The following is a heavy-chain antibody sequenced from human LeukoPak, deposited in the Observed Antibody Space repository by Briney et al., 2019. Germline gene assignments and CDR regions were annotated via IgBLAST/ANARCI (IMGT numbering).Heavy chain of an antibody. D-gene: IGHD3-10*01. CDR2: IIPIFGTA. CDR1: GGTFSSYA. Sequence: SAKVSCKASGGTFSSYAISWVRQAPGQGLEWMGGIIPIFGTANYAQKFQGRVTITTDESTSTAYMELSSLRSEDTAVYYCARVRITMVRGVKKGYYYYMDVWGKGTTVTVSS. V-gene: IGHV1-69*05. J-gene: IGHJ6*03. CDR3: ARVRITMVRGVKKGYYYYMDV.